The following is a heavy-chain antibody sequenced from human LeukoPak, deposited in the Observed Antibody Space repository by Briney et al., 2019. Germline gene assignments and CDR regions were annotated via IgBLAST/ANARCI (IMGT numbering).Heavy chain of an antibody. CDR1: GGSISNFY. Sequence: PSETLSLTCSVSGGSISNFYWSWIRQPPGKGLEWIGYIYYSGSTKYNSSLKSRVTISVQTSNNQFSLKLSSVTAADTAVYYCARSCSILTIPTFDYWGRGTLVTVSS. CDR2: IYYSGST. V-gene: IGHV4-59*01. J-gene: IGHJ4*02. CDR3: ARSCSILTIPTFDY. D-gene: IGHD5-24*01.